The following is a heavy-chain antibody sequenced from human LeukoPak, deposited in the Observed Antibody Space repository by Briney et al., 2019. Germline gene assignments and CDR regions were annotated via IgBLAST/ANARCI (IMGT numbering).Heavy chain of an antibody. Sequence: SETLSLTCTVSGVSISSSNSYWGWIRQPPGKGLEWIGSIYYSGNTYYNASLKSQVSISIDTSKNQFSLKLSSVTAADTAVYYCARLGGGNSGYDYYYYMDVWGKGTTVTISS. CDR2: IYYSGNT. V-gene: IGHV4-39*01. J-gene: IGHJ6*03. CDR1: GVSISSSNSY. CDR3: ARLGGGNSGYDYYYYMDV. D-gene: IGHD4-23*01.